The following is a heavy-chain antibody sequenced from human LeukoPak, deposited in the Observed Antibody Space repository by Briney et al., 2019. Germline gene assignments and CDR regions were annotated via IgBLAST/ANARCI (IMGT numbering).Heavy chain of an antibody. D-gene: IGHD2-21*02. V-gene: IGHV3-30*03. Sequence: GGSLRLSCAASGFTFSSYGMHWVRQAPGKGLEWVAVISYDGSNKYYADSVKGRFTISRDNSKNTLYLQMNSLRAEDTAVYYCARSYCGGDCYHIDYWGQGTLVTVSS. CDR3: ARSYCGGDCYHIDY. J-gene: IGHJ4*02. CDR1: GFTFSSYG. CDR2: ISYDGSNK.